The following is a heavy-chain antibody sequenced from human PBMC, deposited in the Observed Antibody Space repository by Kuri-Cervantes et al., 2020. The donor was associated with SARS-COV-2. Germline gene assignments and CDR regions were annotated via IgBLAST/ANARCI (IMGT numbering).Heavy chain of an antibody. V-gene: IGHV3-74*01. Sequence: GESLKISCAASGFTFSGHWIHWVRQAPGKGLVWVSRINPDGSYTNNADSVKGRFTLSRDNAKNMRFPQMNSLRAEDTAVYYCVRDGDHWNFDYWGQGTLVTVSS. CDR3: VRDGDHWNFDY. CDR2: INPDGSYT. D-gene: IGHD1-1*01. J-gene: IGHJ4*02. CDR1: GFTFSGHW.